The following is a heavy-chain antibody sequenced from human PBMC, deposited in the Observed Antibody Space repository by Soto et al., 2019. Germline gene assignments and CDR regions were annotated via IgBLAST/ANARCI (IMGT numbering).Heavy chain of an antibody. Sequence: QVQLVQSGAEVKKPGASVKVSCKASGYTFTSYGISWVRQAPGQGLEWMGWISAYNGNTNYAQKLQGRVTMTTDTSTSTAYMELRSLRSDDTAVYYCASWVGSGSYYNNSDAFDIWGQGTMVTVSS. V-gene: IGHV1-18*01. CDR3: ASWVGSGSYYNNSDAFDI. J-gene: IGHJ3*02. CDR2: ISAYNGNT. CDR1: GYTFTSYG. D-gene: IGHD3-10*01.